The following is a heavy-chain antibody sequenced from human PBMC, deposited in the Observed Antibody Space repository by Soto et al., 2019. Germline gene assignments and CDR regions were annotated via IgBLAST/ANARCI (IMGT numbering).Heavy chain of an antibody. CDR2: IYYSGST. D-gene: IGHD1-26*01. CDR3: ARATTRSGPTLDYYYYGMDV. J-gene: IGHJ6*02. Sequence: SETLSLTCTVSGGPISSGGYYWSWIRQHPGKGLEWIGYIYYSGSTYYNPSLKSRVTISVDTSKNQFSLKLSSVTAADTAVYYCARATTRSGPTLDYYYYGMDVWGQGTTVTVSS. V-gene: IGHV4-31*03. CDR1: GGPISSGGYY.